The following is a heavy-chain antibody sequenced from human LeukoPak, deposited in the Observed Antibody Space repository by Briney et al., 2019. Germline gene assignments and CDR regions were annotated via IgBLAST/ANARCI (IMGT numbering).Heavy chain of an antibody. J-gene: IGHJ4*02. V-gene: IGHV3-48*02. D-gene: IGHD1-26*01. Sequence: GGSLSLSCAASGFTFTTYTMNWVRQAPGKGWEWVSFISSNSRTTYYAYSVKGRIPISRDNAKNALHLQMNSLRDEDTAMYYCARDGRFDYWGQGTVVTVSS. CDR1: GFTFTTYT. CDR3: ARDGRFDY. CDR2: ISSNSRTT.